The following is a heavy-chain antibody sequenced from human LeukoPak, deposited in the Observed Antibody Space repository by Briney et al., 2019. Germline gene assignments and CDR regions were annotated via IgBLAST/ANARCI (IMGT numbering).Heavy chain of an antibody. CDR1: GFTFDDYA. D-gene: IGHD3/OR15-3a*01. Sequence: HPGGSLRLSCAASGFTFDDYAMHWVRQAPGKGLEWVSLISGDGGSTYYADSVKGRFTISRDNSKNSLYLQMSSLRTEDTALYYCAKDIGRDIYYYYYYGMDVWGQGTTVTVSS. CDR3: AKDIGRDIYYYYYYGMDV. V-gene: IGHV3-43*02. J-gene: IGHJ6*02. CDR2: ISGDGGST.